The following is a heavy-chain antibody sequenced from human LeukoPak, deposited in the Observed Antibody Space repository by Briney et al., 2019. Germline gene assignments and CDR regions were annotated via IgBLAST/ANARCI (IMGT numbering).Heavy chain of an antibody. J-gene: IGHJ4*02. D-gene: IGHD3-22*01. CDR3: VRASYYYDSSGFDL. CDR2: IYGGGGS. V-gene: IGHV4-4*02. Sequence: SETLSLTCAVPGGSISSSNWWRWVPQPPGKALEWIGEIYGGGGSSYNPSLKGRVTISVDKSKNQFSLKLSSVTAADTAVYYCVRASYYYDSSGFDLWGQGTQVTVSS. CDR1: GGSISSSNW.